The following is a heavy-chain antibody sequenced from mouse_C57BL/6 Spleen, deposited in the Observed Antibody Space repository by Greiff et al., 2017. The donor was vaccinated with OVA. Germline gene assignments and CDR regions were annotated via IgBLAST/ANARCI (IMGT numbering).Heavy chain of an antibody. D-gene: IGHD1-1*01. CDR3: ARSDYGSPYAMDY. J-gene: IGHJ4*01. CDR2: INPNNGGT. V-gene: IGHV1-26*01. Sequence: VKQSHGKSLEWIGDINPNNGGTSYNQKFKGKATLTVDKSSSTAYMELRSLTSEDSAVYYCARSDYGSPYAMDYWGQGTSVTVSS.